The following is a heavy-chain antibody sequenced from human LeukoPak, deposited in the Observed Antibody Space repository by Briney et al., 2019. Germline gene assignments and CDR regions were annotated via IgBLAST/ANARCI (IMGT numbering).Heavy chain of an antibody. D-gene: IGHD6-13*01. CDR1: GYTFTGYY. Sequence: GASVKVSCKASGYTFTGYYMHWVRQAPGQRLEWMGRINPNSGGTNYAQKFQGRVTMTRDTSISTAYMELSRLRSDDTAVYYCARYSSSWYGGYDYWGQGTLVTVSS. V-gene: IGHV1-2*06. CDR2: INPNSGGT. J-gene: IGHJ4*02. CDR3: ARYSSSWYGGYDY.